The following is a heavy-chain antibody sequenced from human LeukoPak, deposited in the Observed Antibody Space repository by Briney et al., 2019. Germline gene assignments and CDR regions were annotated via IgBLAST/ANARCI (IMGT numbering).Heavy chain of an antibody. V-gene: IGHV1-69*04. CDR1: GGTFSSEA. Sequence: SVKVSCTVSGGTFSSEAISWVRQAPGQGLEAMGRIIPIFGIANYAQKFQGRVTITAEKSTSTAYMERSSLRSEDTSVYYCAKGGDGSGSYVFDYWGQGTLVTVSS. CDR2: IIPIFGIA. CDR3: AKGGDGSGSYVFDY. J-gene: IGHJ4*02. D-gene: IGHD3-10*01.